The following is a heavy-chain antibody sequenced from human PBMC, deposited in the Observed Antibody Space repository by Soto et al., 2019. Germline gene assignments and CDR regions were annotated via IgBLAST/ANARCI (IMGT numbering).Heavy chain of an antibody. Sequence: QVQLVQSGAEVKKPGSSVKVSCKASGGTFSSYAISWVRQAPGQGLEWMGGIIPIFGTANYAQKFQGRVTITADESTSTAYMELGSVRSEDTAVYYCARVGYGGNSLYYFDYWGQGTLVTVSS. J-gene: IGHJ4*02. CDR2: IIPIFGTA. CDR3: ARVGYGGNSLYYFDY. CDR1: GGTFSSYA. D-gene: IGHD2-21*02. V-gene: IGHV1-69*01.